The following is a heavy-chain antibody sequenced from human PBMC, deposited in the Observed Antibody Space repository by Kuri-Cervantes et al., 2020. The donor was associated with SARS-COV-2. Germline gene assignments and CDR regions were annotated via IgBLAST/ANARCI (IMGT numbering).Heavy chain of an antibody. V-gene: IGHV3-30-3*01. CDR3: AKDSVSYYYGSGSFILDY. J-gene: IGHJ4*02. Sequence: GGSLRLSCAASGFTFSSYAMHWVRQAPGKGLEWVAVISYDGSNKYYADSVKGRFTISRDNAKNSLYLQMNSLRAEDMALYYCAKDSVSYYYGSGSFILDYWGQGTLVTVSS. D-gene: IGHD3-10*01. CDR2: ISYDGSNK. CDR1: GFTFSSYA.